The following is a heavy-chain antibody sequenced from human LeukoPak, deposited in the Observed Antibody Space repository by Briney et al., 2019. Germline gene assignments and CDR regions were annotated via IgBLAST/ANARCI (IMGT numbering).Heavy chain of an antibody. Sequence: SETLSLTCTVSGGSVSSGSYYWSWIRQPPGKGLEWIGYIYYRGSTTYNPSLKSRVTISVDTSKNQFSLKLISVTAADTAVYYCARGGGYSSGLDYWGQGTLVTVSS. D-gene: IGHD6-19*01. CDR3: ARGGGYSSGLDY. J-gene: IGHJ4*02. CDR1: GGSVSSGSYY. CDR2: IYYRGST. V-gene: IGHV4-61*01.